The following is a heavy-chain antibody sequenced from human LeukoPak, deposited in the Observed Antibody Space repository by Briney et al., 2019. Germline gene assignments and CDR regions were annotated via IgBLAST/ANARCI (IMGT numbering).Heavy chain of an antibody. CDR3: VSVRYYDKGYYFDY. V-gene: IGHV1-46*01. D-gene: IGHD3-22*01. CDR1: GYTFTSYY. Sequence: ASVKVSCKASGYTFTSYYMHWVRQAPGQGLEWMGIINHSGGSTSYAQKFQGRVTMPRDTSPSTLYMELSSLRSEDPAVCYCVSVRYYDKGYYFDYWGQGTLVTVSS. CDR2: INHSGGST. J-gene: IGHJ4*02.